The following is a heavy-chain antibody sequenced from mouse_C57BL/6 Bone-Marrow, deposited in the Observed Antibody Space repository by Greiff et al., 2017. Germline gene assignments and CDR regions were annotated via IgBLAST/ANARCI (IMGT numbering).Heavy chain of an antibody. V-gene: IGHV1-84*01. J-gene: IGHJ2*01. CDR2: LYPGSGNT. CDR3: ARPGY. CDR1: GYTFTDYY. Sequence: LQESGPELVKPGASVKISCKASGYTFTDYYINWVKQRPGQGLEWIGWLYPGSGNTKYNEKFKGKATLTVDTSSSTAYMQLSILTSEESAVYFCARPGYWGQGTTLTVSS.